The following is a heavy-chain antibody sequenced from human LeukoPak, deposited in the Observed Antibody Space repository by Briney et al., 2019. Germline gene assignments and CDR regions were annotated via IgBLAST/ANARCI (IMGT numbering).Heavy chain of an antibody. V-gene: IGHV4-61*08. CDR1: GGSISSGGYY. Sequence: PSETLSLTCTVSGGSISSGGYYWSWIRQHPGKGLEWIGYIYYSGSTNYNPSLKSRVTISVDTSKNQFSLKLSSVTAADTAVYYCARMRTPHVTDSYSSSWPMILDVLDPWGQGTLVTVSS. CDR3: ARMRTPHVTDSYSSSWPMILDVLDP. CDR2: IYYSGST. D-gene: IGHD6-13*01. J-gene: IGHJ5*02.